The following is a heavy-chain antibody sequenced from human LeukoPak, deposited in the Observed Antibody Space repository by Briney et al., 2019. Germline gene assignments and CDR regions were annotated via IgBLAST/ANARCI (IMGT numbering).Heavy chain of an antibody. CDR3: ATIYDSSGYYPLDY. Sequence: GGSLRLSCAASGFTFSSYWMSWVRQAPGKGLEWVANIKQDGSEKYYVDSVKGRFTISRDNAKNSLYLQMNSLRAEDTAVYYCATIYDSSGYYPLDYWGQGTLVTVSS. CDR1: GFTFSSYW. J-gene: IGHJ4*02. D-gene: IGHD3-22*01. CDR2: IKQDGSEK. V-gene: IGHV3-7*01.